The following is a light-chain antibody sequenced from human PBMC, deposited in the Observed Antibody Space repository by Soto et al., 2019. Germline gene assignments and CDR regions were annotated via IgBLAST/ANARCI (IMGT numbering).Light chain of an antibody. Sequence: EIVLTQSPGTLSLSPGERATLSCRASQSVSSSYLAWYQQKPGQAPRLLIYGASSRATGIPDRFSGSGSGTDFSLPISRLEPEDFAVYRWQQYGSSPPITFGQGTRLEMK. CDR1: QSVSSSY. CDR3: QQYGSSPPIT. J-gene: IGKJ5*01. V-gene: IGKV3-20*01. CDR2: GAS.